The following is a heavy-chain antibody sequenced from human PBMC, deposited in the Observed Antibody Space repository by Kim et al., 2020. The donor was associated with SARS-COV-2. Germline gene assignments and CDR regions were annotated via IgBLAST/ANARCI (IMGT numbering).Heavy chain of an antibody. Sequence: GGSLRLSCAATPSNSTMNWVRQAPENGLEWVSGIFGSGSGTYYANSVKGRFTISRDNSKNMVYLQMNDLRVDDTAVYYCAKHLHVSSVAFYWYFDLWGRGTLVTVSS. CDR3: AKHLHVSSVAFYWYFDL. CDR2: IFGSGSGT. CDR1: PSNST. J-gene: IGHJ2*01. D-gene: IGHD6-19*01. V-gene: IGHV3-23*01.